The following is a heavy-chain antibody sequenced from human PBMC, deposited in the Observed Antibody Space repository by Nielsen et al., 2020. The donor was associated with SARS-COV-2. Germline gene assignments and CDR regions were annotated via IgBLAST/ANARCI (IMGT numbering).Heavy chain of an antibody. J-gene: IGHJ4*02. D-gene: IGHD3-10*01. Sequence: WIRQPPGKGLEWVAVIWYDGSNKYYADSVKGRFTISRDNSKNTLYLQMNSLRAEDTAVYYCVSLSPYYYGSGYYWGQGTLVTVSS. CDR3: VSLSPYYYGSGYY. CDR2: IWYDGSNK. V-gene: IGHV3-33*01.